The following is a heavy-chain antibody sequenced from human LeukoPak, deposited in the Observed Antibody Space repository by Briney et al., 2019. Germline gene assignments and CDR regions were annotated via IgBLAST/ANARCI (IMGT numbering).Heavy chain of an antibody. V-gene: IGHV3-23*01. CDR2: ISGSGGST. Sequence: PGGSLRLSCAASGFTFSTYAMSWVRQAPGKGLEWVSGISGSGGSTFYADSVKGRFTISRDNSKNTLYLQMNSLRAEDTAIYYCAKYGSGWYFIDCWGQGTLVTVSS. CDR3: AKYGSGWYFIDC. D-gene: IGHD6-19*01. CDR1: GFTFSTYA. J-gene: IGHJ4*02.